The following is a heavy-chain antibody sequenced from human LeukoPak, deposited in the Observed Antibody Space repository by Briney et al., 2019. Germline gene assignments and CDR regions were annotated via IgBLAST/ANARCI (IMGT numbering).Heavy chain of an antibody. Sequence: LQTLSLTCTVSGASFSTGDQYWNWIRQSPGKGLEWIGSIHPSGMLYNNPSLESRVTISIDTSNNQFSLHLNPVTAADTAVYFCSRGLDSRKLGYWGQGTLVTVSS. V-gene: IGHV4-31*03. D-gene: IGHD3-22*01. J-gene: IGHJ4*02. CDR3: SRGLDSRKLGY. CDR2: IHPSGML. CDR1: GASFSTGDQY.